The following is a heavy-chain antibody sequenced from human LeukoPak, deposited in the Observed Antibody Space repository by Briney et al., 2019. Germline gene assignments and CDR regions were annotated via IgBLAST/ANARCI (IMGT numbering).Heavy chain of an antibody. D-gene: IGHD1-26*01. CDR3: ARDKIVGATKLDY. J-gene: IGHJ4*02. Sequence: GGSLRLSCAASGFTFSSYWMSWVSQAPGKGLEWVANIKEDGSEKRYVDSVKGRFTISRDNAKNSLYLQMNSLRAEDTAVYYCARDKIVGATKLDYWGQGTLVTVSS. CDR2: IKEDGSEK. V-gene: IGHV3-7*01. CDR1: GFTFSSYW.